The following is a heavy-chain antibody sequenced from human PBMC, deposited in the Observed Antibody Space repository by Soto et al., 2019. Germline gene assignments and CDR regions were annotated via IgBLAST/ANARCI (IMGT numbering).Heavy chain of an antibody. CDR1: GGSISSGGYY. J-gene: IGHJ4*02. V-gene: IGHV4-31*03. CDR3: ARERRYSYGYRYSLDY. D-gene: IGHD5-18*01. Sequence: SETLSLTCTVSGGSISSGGYYWSWIRQHPGKGLEWIGYIYYSGSTYYNPSPKSRVTISVDTSKNQFSLKLSSVTAADTAVYYCARERRYSYGYRYSLDYWGQGTLVTVSS. CDR2: IYYSGST.